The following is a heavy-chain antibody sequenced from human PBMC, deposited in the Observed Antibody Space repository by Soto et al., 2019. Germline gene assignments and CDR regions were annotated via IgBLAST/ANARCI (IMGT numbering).Heavy chain of an antibody. CDR1: GFTFDDYA. V-gene: IGHV3-9*01. CDR2: ISWNSGSI. J-gene: IGHJ3*02. Sequence: DVQLVESGGGLVQPGRSLRLSCAASGFTFDDYAMHWVRQAPGKGLEWVSGISWNSGSIDYADSVKGRFTISRDNAKNSLYLQMNSLRTEDTALYYCAKDKRYYDFWSGYYSDDAFDIWGQGTMVTVSS. D-gene: IGHD3-3*01. CDR3: AKDKRYYDFWSGYYSDDAFDI.